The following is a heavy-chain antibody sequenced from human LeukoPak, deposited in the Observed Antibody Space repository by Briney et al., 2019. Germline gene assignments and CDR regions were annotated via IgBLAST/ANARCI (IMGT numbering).Heavy chain of an antibody. J-gene: IGHJ4*02. V-gene: IGHV3-23*01. CDR2: ISGSGGST. CDR3: AKSPGYYDSSGSFIDY. Sequence: GGSLRLSCAASGFTFSSYAMSWVRQAPGKGLEWVSAISGSGGSTYYADSVKGRFTISRDNSKNTLYLQMNSLRAEGTAVYYCAKSPGYYDSSGSFIDYWGQGTLVTVSS. CDR1: GFTFSSYA. D-gene: IGHD3-22*01.